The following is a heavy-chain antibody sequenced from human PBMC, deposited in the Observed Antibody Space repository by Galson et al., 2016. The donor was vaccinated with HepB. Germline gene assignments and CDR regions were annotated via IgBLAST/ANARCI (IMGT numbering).Heavy chain of an antibody. D-gene: IGHD5-24*01. J-gene: IGHJ4*02. CDR1: GDTFSTYG. Sequence: SVKVSCKASGDTFSTYGLNWVRQAPGQGLEWMGGIIPIFGAANYAQIFQGRVTITADESTSTAYMELRSLKSEDTAIYYCARVVNRGYNSPFDHWGQGSLVTVSS. V-gene: IGHV1-69*13. CDR3: ARVVNRGYNSPFDH. CDR2: IIPIFGAA.